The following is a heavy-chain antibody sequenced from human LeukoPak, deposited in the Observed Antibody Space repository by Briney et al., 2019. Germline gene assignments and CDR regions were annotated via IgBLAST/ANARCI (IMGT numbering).Heavy chain of an antibody. D-gene: IGHD5-24*01. CDR2: IWYDGSNK. Sequence: GGSLRLSCAASGFTFSSYGMHWVRQAPGKGLEWVAVIWYDGSNKYYADSVKGRFTISRDNSKNTLYLQMNSLRAEDTAVYYCAKDLRVEMATIGSDFDYWGQGTLVTVSS. V-gene: IGHV3-33*06. CDR1: GFTFSSYG. CDR3: AKDLRVEMATIGSDFDY. J-gene: IGHJ4*02.